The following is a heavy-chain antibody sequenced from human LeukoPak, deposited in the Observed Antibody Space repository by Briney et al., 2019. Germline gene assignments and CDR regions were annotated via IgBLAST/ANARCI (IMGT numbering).Heavy chain of an antibody. J-gene: IGHJ6*02. CDR1: GGSIGSYY. Sequence: SETLSLTCTVSGGSIGSYYWSWIRQPPGKGLEWIGYIYYSGNTKYNPTLKSRVTISVDTSKNQFSLKLSSVTAADTAVYYCARDRKDSYNYYGMDVWGQGTTVTVSS. V-gene: IGHV4-59*01. CDR3: ARDRKDSYNYYGMDV. CDR2: IYYSGNT.